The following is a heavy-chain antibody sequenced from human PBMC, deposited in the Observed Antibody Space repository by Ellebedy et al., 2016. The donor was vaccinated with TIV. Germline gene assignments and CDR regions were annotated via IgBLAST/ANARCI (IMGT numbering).Heavy chain of an antibody. J-gene: IGHJ6*02. D-gene: IGHD2-15*01. CDR1: GFSFGDYA. CDR2: IRNKGYGGTA. V-gene: IGHV3-49*04. Sequence: GESLKISCTGSGFSFGDYAMNWVRQAPGKGLEWVGFIRNKGYGGTADYAASVRGRFTISRDDSKSIAYLQMNSLKTEDTAVYYCSRDTSGGTDFYYGMDAWGQGTTVTVSS. CDR3: SRDTSGGTDFYYGMDA.